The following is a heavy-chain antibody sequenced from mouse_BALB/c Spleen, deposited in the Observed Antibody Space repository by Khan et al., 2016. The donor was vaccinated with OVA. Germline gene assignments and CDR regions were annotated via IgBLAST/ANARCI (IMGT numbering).Heavy chain of an antibody. CDR1: GYIFTDYA. J-gene: IGHJ2*01. Sequence: QVQLQQPGPELVRPGVSVKISCKGSGYIFTDYAMHWVKQSHAKSLEWIGLISTYSGNTNYNQTFKGKATMTVDKSTRTAYMELARVTSEDSAIYYCARPAYDGYYDYWGQGTTLTVSS. V-gene: IGHV1S137*01. D-gene: IGHD2-3*01. CDR3: ARPAYDGYYDY. CDR2: ISTYSGNT.